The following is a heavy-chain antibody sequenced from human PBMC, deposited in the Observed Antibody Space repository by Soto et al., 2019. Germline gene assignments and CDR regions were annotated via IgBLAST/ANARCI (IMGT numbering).Heavy chain of an antibody. J-gene: IGHJ3*02. Sequence: ASVKVSCKASGYTLTNYGVTWVRQAPGQGLEWLGRVTPYKADTNSAQNLQGRVTMATDTSTNTAYLELRSLRSDDTAVYFCAKDGTPNSRNLYAFESWGQVTMVTV. V-gene: IGHV1-18*04. CDR3: AKDGTPNSRNLYAFES. D-gene: IGHD1-1*01. CDR2: VTPYKADT. CDR1: GYTLTNYG.